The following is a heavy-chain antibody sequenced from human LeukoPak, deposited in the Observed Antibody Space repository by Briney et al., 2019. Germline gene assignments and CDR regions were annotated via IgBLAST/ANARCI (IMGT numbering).Heavy chain of an antibody. J-gene: IGHJ4*02. CDR1: GGSISSSSYY. CDR3: ARGIAARHFDY. Sequence: SETLSLTCTVSGGSISSSSYYWGWIRQPPGKGLEWIGSIYYSGSTYYNPSLKSRVTISVDTSKNQFSLKLSSVTAADTAVYYCARGIAARHFDYWAREPWSPSPQ. V-gene: IGHV4-39*01. CDR2: IYYSGST. D-gene: IGHD6-6*01.